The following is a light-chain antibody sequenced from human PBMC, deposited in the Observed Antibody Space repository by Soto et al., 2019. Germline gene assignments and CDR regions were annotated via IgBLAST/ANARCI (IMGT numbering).Light chain of an antibody. V-gene: IGLV2-8*01. CDR3: SSYAGSNNLYV. J-gene: IGLJ1*01. CDR2: EVS. CDR1: SSDVGGYNY. Sequence: QSVLTRPPSASGSPGQSVTISCTETSSDVGGYNYVSWYQQHPGKAPKLMIYEVSKRPSGVPDRFSGSKSGNTASLTVSGLQAEDEADYYCSSYAGSNNLYVFGTGTKVTVL.